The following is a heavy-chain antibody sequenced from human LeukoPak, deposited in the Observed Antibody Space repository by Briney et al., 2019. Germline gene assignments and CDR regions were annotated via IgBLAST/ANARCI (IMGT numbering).Heavy chain of an antibody. CDR2: INSDGRST. D-gene: IGHD1-1*01. J-gene: IGHJ5*02. CDR3: ARDMATTNLFDP. Sequence: GGSLRLSCAASGFTLSSYWMHWVRQAPGKGLVWVSYINSDGRSTSYADSVKGRFTISRDNAKNTLYLQMNSLRAEDTAVYYCARDMATTNLFDPWGQGTLVTVSS. V-gene: IGHV3-74*01. CDR1: GFTLSSYW.